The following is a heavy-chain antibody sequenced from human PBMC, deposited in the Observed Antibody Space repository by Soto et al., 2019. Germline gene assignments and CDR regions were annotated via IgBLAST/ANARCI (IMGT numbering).Heavy chain of an antibody. J-gene: IGHJ4*02. V-gene: IGHV4-59*08. CDR1: GGSISSYY. CDR2: IYYSGST. Sequence: SETLSLTCTVSGGSISSYYWSWIRQPPGKGLEWIGYIYYSGSTNYNPSLKSRVTISVDTSKNQFSLKLSSVTAADTAVYYCARYPGYSSSWAIFDYWGQGTLVTVSS. CDR3: ARYPGYSSSWAIFDY. D-gene: IGHD6-13*01.